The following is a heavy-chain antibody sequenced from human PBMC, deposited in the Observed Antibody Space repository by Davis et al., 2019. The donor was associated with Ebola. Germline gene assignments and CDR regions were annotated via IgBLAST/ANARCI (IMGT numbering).Heavy chain of an antibody. CDR3: ARDVKSFAQLLLATGGFDY. Sequence: ASVKVSCKSSGYTFTGNYMHWVRQAPGQRLEWMGWISAYNGDTKYAQDLQGRVTMTTDISTRTGHMELRSLRHDDTAVYYCARDVKSFAQLLLATGGFDYWGQGSLVTVSS. CDR1: GYTFTGNY. CDR2: ISAYNGDT. V-gene: IGHV1-18*04. J-gene: IGHJ4*02. D-gene: IGHD2-2*01.